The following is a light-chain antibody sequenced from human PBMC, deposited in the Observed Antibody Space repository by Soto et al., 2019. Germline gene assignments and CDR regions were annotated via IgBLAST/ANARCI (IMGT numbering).Light chain of an antibody. CDR2: KSS. Sequence: DIEMTQSPSTLSASIGDRVTITCRVSQNINKWVAWYQHIPGKAPQLLIYKSSNLVSGVPSRFSGSGSGTGFTPTLNHLQPDDFATLYCQHNATSRYTLGQGTKLEI. CDR3: QHNATSRYT. V-gene: IGKV1-5*03. J-gene: IGKJ2*01. CDR1: QNINKW.